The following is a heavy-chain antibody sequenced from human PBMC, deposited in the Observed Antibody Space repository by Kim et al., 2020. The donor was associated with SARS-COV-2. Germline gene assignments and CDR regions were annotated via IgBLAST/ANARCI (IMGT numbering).Heavy chain of an antibody. D-gene: IGHD6-19*01. Sequence: EKYYVDSVKGRFTISRDNAKNSLYLQMNSLRAEDTAVYYCAREGSSGFDYWGQGTLVTVSS. J-gene: IGHJ4*02. CDR3: AREGSSGFDY. CDR2: EK. V-gene: IGHV3-7*03.